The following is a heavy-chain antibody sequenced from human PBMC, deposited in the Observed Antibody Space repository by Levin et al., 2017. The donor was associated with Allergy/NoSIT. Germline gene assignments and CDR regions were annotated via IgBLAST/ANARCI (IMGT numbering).Heavy chain of an antibody. V-gene: IGHV1-69*02. J-gene: IGHJ5*02. Sequence: SVKVSCKASGGTFSSYTISWVRQAPGQGLEWMGRIIPILGIANYAQKFQGRVTITADKSTSTAYMELSSLRSEDTAVYYCARAPHSSGPNWFDPWGQGTLVTVSS. CDR2: IIPILGIA. CDR1: GGTFSSYT. CDR3: ARAPHSSGPNWFDP. D-gene: IGHD6-19*01.